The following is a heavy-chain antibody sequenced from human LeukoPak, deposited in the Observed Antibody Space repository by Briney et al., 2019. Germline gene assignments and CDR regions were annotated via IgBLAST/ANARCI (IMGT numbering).Heavy chain of an antibody. J-gene: IGHJ5*02. CDR1: GFTFSTYG. CDR3: ARGGPPCFDP. D-gene: IGHD1-26*01. CDR2: IKEDGSIT. V-gene: IGHV3-74*01. Sequence: PGGSLRLSCAASGFTFSTYGMHWVRHSPGKGLVWVSRIKEDGSITNYADSVKGRFTISRDNAKNTLHLQMNSLRAEDTAVYYCARGGPPCFDPWGQGTLVTVSS.